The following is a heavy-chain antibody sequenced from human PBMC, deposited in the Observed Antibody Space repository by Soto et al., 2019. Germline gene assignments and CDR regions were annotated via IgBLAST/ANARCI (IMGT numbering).Heavy chain of an antibody. CDR2: ISWNSGSI. V-gene: IGHV3-9*01. D-gene: IGHD5-18*01. CDR3: AKDYRPYTADWYFDL. Sequence: DVQLVESWGGLVQPGRSLRLSCAASGFTFDDYAMHWVRQAPGKGLEWVAGISWNSGSIGYADSVKGRFTISRDNAKNSLYLQMNSLRAEDTALYYCAKDYRPYTADWYFDLWGRGTMVTVSS. CDR1: GFTFDDYA. J-gene: IGHJ2*01.